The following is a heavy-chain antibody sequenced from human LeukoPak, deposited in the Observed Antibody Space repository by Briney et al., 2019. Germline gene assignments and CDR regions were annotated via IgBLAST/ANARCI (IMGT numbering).Heavy chain of an antibody. V-gene: IGHV3-23*01. CDR1: GFTFDNYA. J-gene: IGHJ4*02. CDR2: IGGSGEDT. CDR3: ARYSGSYYYPPAWDL. Sequence: GGSLRLSCAASGFTFDNYAMSWVRQTPGKGLEWVSAIGGSGEDTSYADSVKGRFTVSRDNSKSTLYLQMDSLRADDTAVYYCARYSGSYYYPPAWDLWGQGTLVTVSS. D-gene: IGHD1-26*01.